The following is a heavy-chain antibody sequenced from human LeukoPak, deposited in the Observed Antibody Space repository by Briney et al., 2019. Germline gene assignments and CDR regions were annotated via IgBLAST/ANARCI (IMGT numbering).Heavy chain of an antibody. CDR3: ARVTLGGYEGYYFDY. J-gene: IGHJ4*02. CDR1: GGSISSYY. Sequence: SETLSLTCTVSGGSISSYYWSWIRQPPGKGLERIGYIYYGGSTNYNPSLKSRVTISVDTSKNQFSLKLSSVTAADTAVYYCARVTLGGYEGYYFDYWGQGTLVTVSS. D-gene: IGHD5-12*01. V-gene: IGHV4-59*01. CDR2: IYYGGST.